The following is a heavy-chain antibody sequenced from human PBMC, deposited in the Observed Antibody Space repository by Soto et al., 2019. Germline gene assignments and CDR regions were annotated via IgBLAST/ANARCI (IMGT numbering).Heavy chain of an antibody. Sequence: WETLSLTCAVYGGSFSGYYWSWIRQPPGKGLEWIGEINHSGSTNYNPSLKSRVTISVDTSKNQFSLKLSSVTAADTAVYYCARKPFSGFAVVIFTIPNDAFDIWGQGTMVTVSS. CDR1: GGSFSGYY. CDR3: ARKPFSGFAVVIFTIPNDAFDI. J-gene: IGHJ3*02. D-gene: IGHD3-3*01. V-gene: IGHV4-34*01. CDR2: INHSGST.